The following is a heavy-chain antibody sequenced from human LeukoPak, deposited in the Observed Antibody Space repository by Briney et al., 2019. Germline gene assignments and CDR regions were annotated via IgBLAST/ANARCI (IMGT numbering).Heavy chain of an antibody. Sequence: GGSLRLSCAASGFTFSNYYMSWIRQAPGKGLEWVSYISSSGSTIYYADSVKGRFTISRDNAKNSLYLQMNSLRAEDTAVYYCATAGLRIPPIDYWGQGTLVTVSS. V-gene: IGHV3-11*01. CDR1: GFTFSNYY. CDR3: ATAGLRIPPIDY. CDR2: ISSSGSTI. D-gene: IGHD2-21*01. J-gene: IGHJ4*02.